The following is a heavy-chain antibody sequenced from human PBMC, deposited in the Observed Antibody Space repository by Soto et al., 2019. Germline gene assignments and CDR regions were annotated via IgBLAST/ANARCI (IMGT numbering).Heavy chain of an antibody. V-gene: IGHV4-61*01. Sequence: QVQLQESGPGLVKPSETLSLTCTVSGGSVSSGSYYWSWIRQPPGKGLEWIGYINYSGSTNYNPSLKSRVTLSVDTSKSQFSLKLSSVTAADTAVYYCARVLGDHYHGGARFDPWGQGTLVTVSS. J-gene: IGHJ5*02. D-gene: IGHD3-10*01. CDR2: INYSGST. CDR1: GGSVSSGSYY. CDR3: ARVLGDHYHGGARFDP.